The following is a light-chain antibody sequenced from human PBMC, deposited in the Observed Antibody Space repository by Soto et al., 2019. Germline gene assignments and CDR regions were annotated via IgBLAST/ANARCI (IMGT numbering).Light chain of an antibody. V-gene: IGLV1-40*01. Sequence: QSVLTQPPSVFGAPGQRVTISCTGSSSNIGAGYDVNWYQQLPGTAPKLLVFHNTNRPSGVPDRFSGSKSGTSASLAITGRQAEDGADYYCQSYDSSLSGAYVFGPGTKVTVL. CDR2: HNT. J-gene: IGLJ1*01. CDR3: QSYDSSLSGAYV. CDR1: SSNIGAGYD.